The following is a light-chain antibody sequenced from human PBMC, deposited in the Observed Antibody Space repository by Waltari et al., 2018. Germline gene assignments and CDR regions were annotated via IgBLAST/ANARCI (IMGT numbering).Light chain of an antibody. J-gene: IGLJ2*01. CDR1: KLGYKY. CDR2: EDH. Sequence: SYGLTQPPAVSVSPGQTASITCSGSKLGYKYVSWYQQKPGQSPVLIMYEDHQRPSGMLERVSGANAGNTTATLTIGGTQPRGEADYYCQVWDSTTVLFGGGTKRTVL. V-gene: IGLV3-1*01. CDR3: QVWDSTTVL.